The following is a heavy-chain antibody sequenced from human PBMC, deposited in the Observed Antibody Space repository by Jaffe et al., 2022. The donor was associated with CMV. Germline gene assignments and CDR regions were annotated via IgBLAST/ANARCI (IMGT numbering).Heavy chain of an antibody. D-gene: IGHD3-22*01. CDR1: GFTFSSYA. CDR3: AKGLGFGASITMIVVADY. Sequence: EVQLVESGGGLVQPGGSLRLSCAASGFTFSSYAMSWVRQAPGKGLEWVSAISGSGGSTYYADSVKGRFTISRDNSKNTLYLQMNSLRAEDTAVYYCAKGLGFGASITMIVVADYWGQGTLVTVSS. J-gene: IGHJ4*02. CDR2: ISGSGGST. V-gene: IGHV3-23*04.